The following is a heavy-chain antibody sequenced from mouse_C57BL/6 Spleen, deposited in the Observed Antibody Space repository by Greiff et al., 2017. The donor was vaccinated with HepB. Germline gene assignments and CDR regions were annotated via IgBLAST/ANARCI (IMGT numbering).Heavy chain of an antibody. J-gene: IGHJ2*01. V-gene: IGHV5-16*01. Sequence: EVQLVESEGGLVQPGSSMKLSCTASGFTFSDYYMAWVRQVPEKGLEWVANINYDGSSTYYLDSLKSRFIISRDNAKNILYLQMSSLKSEDTATYYCARDRPLDYWGQGTTLTVSS. CDR3: ARDRPLDY. D-gene: IGHD6-1*01. CDR1: GFTFSDYY. CDR2: INYDGSST.